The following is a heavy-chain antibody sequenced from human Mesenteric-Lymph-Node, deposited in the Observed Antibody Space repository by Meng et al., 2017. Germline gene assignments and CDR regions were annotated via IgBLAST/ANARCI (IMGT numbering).Heavy chain of an antibody. CDR1: GLTFGSYS. CDR2: TSYDEGTK. Sequence: GGSLRLSREDAGLTFGSYSMHWVRQAPGKGLDWVAVTSYDEGTKYYADSVRGRFTISRDNSKNTLYLQMNILGAEDTAVYYCAREPDHRSWLATWGQGTLVTVSS. CDR3: AREPDHRSWLAT. J-gene: IGHJ5*02. D-gene: IGHD1-14*01. V-gene: IGHV3-30*04.